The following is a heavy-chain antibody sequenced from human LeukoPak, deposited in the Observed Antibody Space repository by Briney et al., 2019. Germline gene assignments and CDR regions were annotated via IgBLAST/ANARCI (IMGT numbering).Heavy chain of an antibody. CDR3: AKDSSYDSSGYEDY. Sequence: GGSLRLSCAASGFTFSTYGMSWVRQAPGKGLEWVSAIGGSGGGTYYADSVKGRFTISRDNSKNTLYLQMNSLRAEDTAVYYCAKDSSYDSSGYEDYWGQGTLVTVSS. CDR2: IGGSGGGT. D-gene: IGHD3-22*01. CDR1: GFTFSTYG. J-gene: IGHJ4*02. V-gene: IGHV3-23*01.